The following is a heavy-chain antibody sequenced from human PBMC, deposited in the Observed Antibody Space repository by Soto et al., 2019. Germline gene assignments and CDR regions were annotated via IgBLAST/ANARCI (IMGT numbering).Heavy chain of an antibody. CDR2: INSDGSST. CDR1: GFTFSSYW. D-gene: IGHD6-13*01. Sequence: GGSLRLSCAASGFTFSSYWTHWVRQAPGKGLVWVSRINSDGSSTSYADSVKGRFTISRDNAKNTLYLQMNSLRAEDTAVYYCARDQGAVAGTYYYGMDVWGQGTTVTVSS. J-gene: IGHJ6*02. CDR3: ARDQGAVAGTYYYGMDV. V-gene: IGHV3-74*01.